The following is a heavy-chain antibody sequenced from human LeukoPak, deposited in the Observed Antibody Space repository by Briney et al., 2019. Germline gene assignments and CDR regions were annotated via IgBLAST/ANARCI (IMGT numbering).Heavy chain of an antibody. CDR3: ARLSSGWYGDFDY. V-gene: IGHV3-7*03. CDR2: IKQDGSEK. CDR1: GFTFSSYW. D-gene: IGHD6-19*01. Sequence: PGGSLRLSCAASGFTFSSYWMSWVRQAPGKGLEWVANIKQDGSEKYYVDSVKGRFTISRDNAQSSLHLQMNSLRAEDTAVYYCARLSSGWYGDFDYWGQGTLVTVSS. J-gene: IGHJ4*02.